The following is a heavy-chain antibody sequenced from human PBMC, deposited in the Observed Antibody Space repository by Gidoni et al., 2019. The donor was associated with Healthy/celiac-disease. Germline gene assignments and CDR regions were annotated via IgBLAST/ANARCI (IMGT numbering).Heavy chain of an antibody. D-gene: IGHD4-17*01. CDR2: INSVSSYK. CDR3: ARDLHATVTTTWEDIFDY. CDR1: GLTFSSYS. J-gene: IGHJ4*02. Sequence: EVQLVESGGGLVKPGGSLRLYCEASGLTFSSYSMNWVRQAQGKGLELVSSINSVSSYKKYADSVNGRFTISRDNAKNSLYLQMNSLRAEDTAVYYCARDLHATVTTTWEDIFDYWGQGTLVTVSS. V-gene: IGHV3-21*01.